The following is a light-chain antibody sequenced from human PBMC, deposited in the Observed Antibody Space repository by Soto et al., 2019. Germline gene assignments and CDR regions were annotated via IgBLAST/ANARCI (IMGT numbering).Light chain of an antibody. V-gene: IGKV1-5*03. CDR2: KAS. Sequence: DIQMTQPPSTLSATAGDRVTITCRASQSISSWLAWYQHKPGKAPKLLIYKASTLKSGVPSRFSGSGSGTEFTLTISSLQPDDFATYYCQHYNSYSEAFGQGTKVDIK. CDR1: QSISSW. J-gene: IGKJ1*01. CDR3: QHYNSYSEA.